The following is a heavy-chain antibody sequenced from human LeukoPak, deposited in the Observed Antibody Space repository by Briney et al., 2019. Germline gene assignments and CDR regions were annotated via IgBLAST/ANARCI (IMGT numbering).Heavy chain of an antibody. V-gene: IGHV3-21*01. Sequence: PGGPLRLSCEASGFTFSNYEVIWVGQAPGEGLESVSSISTGGRNIYCADSVKRRSTTSRDNATDSLFLQLNSLRAEDTAIYYSARGGAVAGSTADYWGQGTLVTVSS. CDR2: ISTGGRNI. J-gene: IGHJ4*02. CDR1: GFTFSNYE. CDR3: ARGGAVAGSTADY. D-gene: IGHD6-13*01.